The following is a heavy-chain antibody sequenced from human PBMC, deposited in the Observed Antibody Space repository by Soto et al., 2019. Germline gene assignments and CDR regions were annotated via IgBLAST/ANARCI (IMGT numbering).Heavy chain of an antibody. V-gene: IGHV3-7*04. J-gene: IGHJ5*02. CDR3: LRDGGLT. D-gene: IGHD3-16*01. Sequence: EVQLVESGGALVQPGGSLRLSCAASGFSFSTYWMSWVRQAPGKGLEWVAHINQDGSDKYYVDSVKGRFTISRDNTKNSLVLQMNSLRAEDTAVYYCLRDGGLTWGQGTLVTVSS. CDR1: GFSFSTYW. CDR2: INQDGSDK.